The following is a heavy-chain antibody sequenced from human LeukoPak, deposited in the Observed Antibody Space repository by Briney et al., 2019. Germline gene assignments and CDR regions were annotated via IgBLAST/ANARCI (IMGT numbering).Heavy chain of an antibody. CDR2: IYYSGST. CDR3: ARHGGGVRGVTRDDAFDI. V-gene: IGHV4-59*08. D-gene: IGHD3-10*01. CDR1: GGSISSYY. J-gene: IGHJ3*02. Sequence: PSETLSLTCSVSGGSISSYYWSWIRQPPGKGLEWIGYIYYSGSTNYNPSLKSRVTVSVDTSKNQFSLNLMSVTAADTAVYYCARHGGGVRGVTRDDAFDIWGQGTMVTVSS.